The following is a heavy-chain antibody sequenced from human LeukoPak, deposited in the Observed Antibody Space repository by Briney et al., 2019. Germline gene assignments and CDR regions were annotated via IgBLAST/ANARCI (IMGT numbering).Heavy chain of an antibody. D-gene: IGHD3-16*02. J-gene: IGHJ4*02. V-gene: IGHV3-30*02. CDR1: GFTFSSYG. Sequence: GGSLRLSCAASGFTFSSYGMHWVRQAPGKGLEWVAFIRYDGSNKYYADSVKGRFTISRDNSKNTLYLQMDSLRTEDTAVYYCAKAAGVKTFGEVIVSTHRPNIDYWGQGTLVIVSS. CDR3: AKAAGVKTFGEVIVSTHRPNIDY. CDR2: IRYDGSNK.